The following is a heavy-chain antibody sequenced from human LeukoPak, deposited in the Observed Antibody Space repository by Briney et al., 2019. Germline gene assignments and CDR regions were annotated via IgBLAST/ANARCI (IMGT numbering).Heavy chain of an antibody. CDR2: IIPIFGTA. CDR1: GGTFSSYA. D-gene: IGHD3-22*01. J-gene: IGHJ4*02. CDR3: ARGSSSYYYDSSGYYELDY. Sequence: SVKVSCKASGGTFSSYAISWVRQAPGQGLEWMGRIIPIFGTANYAQRFQGRVTITTDEPTSTAYMELSSLRSEDTAVYYCARGSSSYYYDSSGYYELDYWGQGTLVTASS. V-gene: IGHV1-69*05.